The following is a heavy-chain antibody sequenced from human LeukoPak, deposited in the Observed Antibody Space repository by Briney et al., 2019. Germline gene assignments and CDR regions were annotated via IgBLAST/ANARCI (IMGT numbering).Heavy chain of an antibody. CDR2: MNPNSGNT. J-gene: IGHJ5*02. D-gene: IGHD6-13*01. CDR1: GYTFTSYD. CDR3: ARTGEIAAAGLNWFDP. V-gene: IGHV1-8*01. Sequence: GASVKVSCKASGYTFTSYDINWVRQATGQGLEWMGWMNPNSGNTGYAQKFQGRVTMTRNTSISTAYMELSSLRSEDTAVYYCARTGEIAAAGLNWFDPWGQGTLVTVSS.